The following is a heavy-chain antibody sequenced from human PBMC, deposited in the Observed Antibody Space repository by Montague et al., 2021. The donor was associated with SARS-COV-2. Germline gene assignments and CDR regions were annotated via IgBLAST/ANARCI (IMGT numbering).Heavy chain of an antibody. CDR2: IYYSGST. D-gene: IGHD2-15*01. V-gene: IGHV4-59*08. J-gene: IGHJ5*02. CDR3: ARLEAGDCSGGSCYSSWFDP. Sequence: SETLSLTCTVSGGSISSYYWSWIRQPPGKGLEWIGYIYYSGSTNYNPSLKSRVTISVDTSKNQFSLKLSSVTAADTAVYYCARLEAGDCSGGSCYSSWFDPWGREPWSPSP. CDR1: GGSISSYY.